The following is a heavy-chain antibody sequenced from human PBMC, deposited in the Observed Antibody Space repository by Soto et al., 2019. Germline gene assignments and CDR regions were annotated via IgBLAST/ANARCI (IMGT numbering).Heavy chain of an antibody. V-gene: IGHV4-59*01. CDR3: ARGGLVAPRYDYFDY. CDR1: GGSISSYY. CDR2: IYYSGST. Sequence: SETLSLTCTVSGGSISSYYWSWIRQPPGKGLEWIGYIYYSGSTNYNPSLKSRVTISVDTSKNQFSLKLSSVTAADTAVYYCARGGLVAPRYDYFDYWGQGTLVTAPQ. J-gene: IGHJ4*02. D-gene: IGHD5-12*01.